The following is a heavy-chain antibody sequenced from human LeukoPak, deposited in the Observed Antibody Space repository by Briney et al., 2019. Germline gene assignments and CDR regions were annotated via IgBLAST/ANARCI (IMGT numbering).Heavy chain of an antibody. CDR1: GFTVSSNY. V-gene: IGHV3-53*01. D-gene: IGHD6-19*01. Sequence: GGSLRLSCAASGFTVSSNYMSWVRQAPGKGLEWVSVIYSGGSTYYADSVKGRFTISRDNSKNTLYLQMNSLRAEDTAVYYCARDTGSSGWHNSDYWGQGTLVTVSS. CDR3: ARDTGSSGWHNSDY. CDR2: IYSGGST. J-gene: IGHJ4*02.